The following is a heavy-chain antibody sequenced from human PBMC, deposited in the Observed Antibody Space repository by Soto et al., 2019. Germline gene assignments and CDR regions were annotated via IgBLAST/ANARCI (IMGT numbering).Heavy chain of an antibody. CDR1: GGSVSSSGSHY. V-gene: IGHV4-39*01. CDR3: ARAPDS. J-gene: IGHJ5*01. Sequence: SETLSLTCTVSGGSVSSSGSHYWGWIRQPPGQGLEWIGSMYHSGSTYYNPSLKSRVTISVDTSKNQFSLELNSVTAADTAIYYCARAPDSWGQGTLVTVS. CDR2: MYHSGST.